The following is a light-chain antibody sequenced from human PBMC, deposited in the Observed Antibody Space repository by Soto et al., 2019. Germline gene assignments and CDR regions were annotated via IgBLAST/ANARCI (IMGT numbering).Light chain of an antibody. J-gene: IGKJ3*01. CDR2: DAS. CDR3: QQYEDLPLS. Sequence: DIQMTQSPSSLSASVGDRVSITCQASQDISTFLNWYQQKPGQAPKLLMYDASNLETGVPSRFSGTGSGTDFTLTISSLQTEDVGTYYCQQYEDLPLSFGPGTTVDI. CDR1: QDISTF. V-gene: IGKV1-33*01.